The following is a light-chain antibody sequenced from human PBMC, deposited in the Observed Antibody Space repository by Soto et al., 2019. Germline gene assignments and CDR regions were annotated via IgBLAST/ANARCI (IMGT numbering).Light chain of an antibody. CDR3: SSYTSNSIVI. CDR1: SSDVGAYNY. Sequence: QSVLTQPASVSGSPGQSITISCTGTSSDVGAYNYVSWHQQHPGKAPKLMIFDVSTRPSGVSNRFSGSKSGNTASLTISGLQAEDEADYYCSSYTSNSIVIFGGGTKLTVL. V-gene: IGLV2-14*03. J-gene: IGLJ2*01. CDR2: DVS.